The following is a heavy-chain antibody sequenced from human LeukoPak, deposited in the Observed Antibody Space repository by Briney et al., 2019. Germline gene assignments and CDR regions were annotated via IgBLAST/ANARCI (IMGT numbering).Heavy chain of an antibody. V-gene: IGHV1-18*01. D-gene: IGHD3-16*02. CDR1: GGTFSSYA. CDR2: ISAYNGNT. J-gene: IGHJ4*02. Sequence: ASVKVSCKASGGTFSSYAISWVRQAPGQGLEWMGWISAYNGNTNYAQKLQGRVTMTTDTSTSTAYMELRSLRSDDTAVYYCARDGDYDYVWGSYRYNSFDYWGQGTLVTVSS. CDR3: ARDGDYDYVWGSYRYNSFDY.